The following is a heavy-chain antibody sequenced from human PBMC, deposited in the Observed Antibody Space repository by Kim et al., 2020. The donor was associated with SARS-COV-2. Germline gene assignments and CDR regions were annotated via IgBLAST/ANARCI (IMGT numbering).Heavy chain of an antibody. V-gene: IGHV3-23*01. D-gene: IGHD2-21*02. J-gene: IGHJ4*02. CDR3: AKSLVVVTAMEDY. Sequence: YAEAMKGRFTISRDNYKNTLYLQLNGRRVEDTAVYYCAKSLVVVTAMEDYWGQGTLVTVSS.